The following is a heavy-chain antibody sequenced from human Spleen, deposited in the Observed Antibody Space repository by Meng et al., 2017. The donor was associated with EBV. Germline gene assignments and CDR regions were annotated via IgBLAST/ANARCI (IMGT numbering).Heavy chain of an antibody. D-gene: IGHD6-19*01. CDR2: ISGTGGST. V-gene: IGHV3-23*04. Sequence: VQRVESGGGLAQPGGSLRLSCAASGFTFSSSAMNWVRQAPGKGLEWVSVISGTGGSTYYADSVKGRFTISKDNSKNTLYLQMNSLRAEDTAVYYCVSDGHSSGWYGNDYWGQGTLVTVSS. J-gene: IGHJ4*02. CDR3: VSDGHSSGWYGNDY. CDR1: GFTFSSSA.